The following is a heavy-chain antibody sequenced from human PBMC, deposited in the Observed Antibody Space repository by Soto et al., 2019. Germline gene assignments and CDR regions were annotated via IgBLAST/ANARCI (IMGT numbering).Heavy chain of an antibody. CDR3: ASRGYDFWSGYYYWFDR. V-gene: IGHV4-59*08. Sequence: SETLSLTCTVSGGSISSDYWSWIRQPPGKGLEWIGYIYYSGSTNYNPSLKSRVTISVDTSKNQFSLKLSSVTAADTAVYYCASRGYDFWSGYYYWFDRWGQGTLVTVXS. CDR1: GGSISSDY. J-gene: IGHJ5*02. D-gene: IGHD3-3*01. CDR2: IYYSGST.